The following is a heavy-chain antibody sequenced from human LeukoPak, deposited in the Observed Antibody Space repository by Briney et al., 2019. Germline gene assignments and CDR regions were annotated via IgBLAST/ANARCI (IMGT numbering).Heavy chain of an antibody. D-gene: IGHD3-9*01. Sequence: GESLKISCKGSGYSFTSYWIGWVRQMPGKGLELMGIIYPGDSDTRYSPSFQGQVTISADKSISTAYLQWSSLKASDTAMYYCARRNDILTGYLYYFDYWGQGTLVTVSS. J-gene: IGHJ4*02. CDR3: ARRNDILTGYLYYFDY. CDR1: GYSFTSYW. CDR2: IYPGDSDT. V-gene: IGHV5-51*01.